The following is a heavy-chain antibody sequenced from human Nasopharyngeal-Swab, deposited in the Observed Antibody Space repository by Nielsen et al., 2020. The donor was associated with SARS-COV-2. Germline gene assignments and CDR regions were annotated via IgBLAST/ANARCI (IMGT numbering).Heavy chain of an antibody. V-gene: IGHV1-2*06. CDR2: INPNSGGT. CDR1: GYTFTGYY. CDR3: ARVLYSSGGWFDT. Sequence: ASVKVSCKASGYTFTGYYMHWVRQAPGQGLEWMGRINPNSGGTNYAQKFQGRVTMTRDTSISTAYMELSRLRSDDTAVYYCARVLYSSGGWFDTWGQGTLATVSS. D-gene: IGHD6-19*01. J-gene: IGHJ5*02.